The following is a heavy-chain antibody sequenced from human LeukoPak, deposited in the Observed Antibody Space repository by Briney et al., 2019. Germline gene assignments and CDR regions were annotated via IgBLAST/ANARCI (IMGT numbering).Heavy chain of an antibody. V-gene: IGHV3-66*02. CDR3: AKDLWAYSNYVAPIDY. Sequence: GGSLRLSCAASGFTVSSNYMNWVRQAPGKGLEWVPVVSSGGDTYCADSVRGRFTISRDNSKNTLYLQMNSLRAEDTAVYYCAKDLWAYSNYVAPIDYWGQGTLVTVSS. J-gene: IGHJ4*02. CDR1: GFTVSSNY. D-gene: IGHD4-11*01. CDR2: VSSGGDT.